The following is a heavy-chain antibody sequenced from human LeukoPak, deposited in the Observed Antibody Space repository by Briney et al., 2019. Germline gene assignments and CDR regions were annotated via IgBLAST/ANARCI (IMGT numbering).Heavy chain of an antibody. Sequence: GGSLRLSCAASGFTFSSYAMHWVRQAPGKGLEWVAVISYDGSNKYYADSAKGRFTISRDNSKNTLYLQMNSLRAEDTAVYYCASGIAAAGRRSLDYWGQGTLVTVSS. D-gene: IGHD6-13*01. CDR1: GFTFSSYA. J-gene: IGHJ4*02. CDR3: ASGIAAAGRRSLDY. V-gene: IGHV3-30*04. CDR2: ISYDGSNK.